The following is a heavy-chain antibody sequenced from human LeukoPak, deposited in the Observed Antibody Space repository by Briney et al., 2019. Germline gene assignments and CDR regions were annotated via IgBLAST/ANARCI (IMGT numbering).Heavy chain of an antibody. J-gene: IGHJ4*02. V-gene: IGHV4-39*07. CDR3: ARFRDTAMVNFDY. Sequence: SETLSLTCTVSGGSISSSSYYWGWIRQPPGKGLEWIGSIYYSGSTNYNPSLKSRVTISVDTSKNQFSLKLSSVTAADTAVYYCARFRDTAMVNFDYWGQGTLVTVSS. CDR2: IYYSGST. D-gene: IGHD5-18*01. CDR1: GGSISSSSYY.